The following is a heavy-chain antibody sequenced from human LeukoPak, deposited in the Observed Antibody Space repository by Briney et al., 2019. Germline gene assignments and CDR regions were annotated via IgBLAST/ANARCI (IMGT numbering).Heavy chain of an antibody. CDR3: ARPHYDILTGSYYFDY. Sequence: GESLKISCKGSGYSFTSYWIGWVRQMPGKGLEWMGIIYPGDSGTRYSPSLQGQVTISADKSISTAYLQWSSLKASDTAMYYSARPHYDILTGSYYFDYWGQGTLVTVSS. V-gene: IGHV5-51*01. CDR1: GYSFTSYW. CDR2: IYPGDSGT. D-gene: IGHD3-9*01. J-gene: IGHJ4*02.